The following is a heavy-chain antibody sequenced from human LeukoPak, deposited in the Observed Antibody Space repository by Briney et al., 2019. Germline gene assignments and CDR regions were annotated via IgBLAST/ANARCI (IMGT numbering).Heavy chain of an antibody. V-gene: IGHV4-31*03. CDR3: ARTMDIVVVVAAAFDY. J-gene: IGHJ4*02. CDR2: IYYSGST. D-gene: IGHD2-15*01. CDR1: GGSISSGGYY. Sequence: PSETLSLTCTVSGGSISSGGYYWSWIRQHPGKGLEWIGYIYYSGSTYYNPSLKSRVTISVDTSKNQFSLKLSSVTAADTAVYYCARTMDIVVVVAAAFDYWGQGTLVTVSS.